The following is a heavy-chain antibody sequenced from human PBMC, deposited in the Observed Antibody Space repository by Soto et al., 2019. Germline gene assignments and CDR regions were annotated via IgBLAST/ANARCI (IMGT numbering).Heavy chain of an antibody. J-gene: IGHJ6*02. CDR1: GYSISSGYY. CDR2: IYHSGST. CDR3: ARDHPTISWSVGMDV. V-gene: IGHV4-38-2*02. D-gene: IGHD3-9*01. Sequence: ETVSLTFDVSGYSISSGYYSGWIRQPPGKGLEWIGSIYHSGSTYYNPSLKSRVTISVDTSKNQFSLKLSSVTAADTAVYYCARDHPTISWSVGMDVWGQGTTVTVSS.